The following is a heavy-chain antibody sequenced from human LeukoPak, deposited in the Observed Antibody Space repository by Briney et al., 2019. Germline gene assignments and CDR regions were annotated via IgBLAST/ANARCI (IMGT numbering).Heavy chain of an antibody. D-gene: IGHD6-13*01. CDR3: ARGTIAVAGPYYMDV. V-gene: IGHV4-59*01. CDR1: GGSISSGY. J-gene: IGHJ6*03. Sequence: SETLSLTCTVSGGSISSGYWGWIRQPPGKGLEWIGYIYYSGNTNYNPSLKSRVTISVDRSKKQFSLKLSSVTAADTAVYYCARGTIAVAGPYYMDVWGKGTTVTVSS. CDR2: IYYSGNT.